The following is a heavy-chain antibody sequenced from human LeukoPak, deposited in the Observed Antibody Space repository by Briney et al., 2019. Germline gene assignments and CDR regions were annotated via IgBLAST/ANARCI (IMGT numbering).Heavy chain of an antibody. Sequence: GGSLRLSCAASGFTFSSYAMSWVRQAPGKGLERVSAISGSGGSTYYADSVKGRFTISRDNSKNTLYLQMNSLRAEDTAVYYCAKGTILGRYPGYFDYWGQGTLVTVSS. V-gene: IGHV3-23*01. CDR3: AKGTILGRYPGYFDY. D-gene: IGHD4/OR15-4a*01. CDR2: ISGSGGST. J-gene: IGHJ4*02. CDR1: GFTFSSYA.